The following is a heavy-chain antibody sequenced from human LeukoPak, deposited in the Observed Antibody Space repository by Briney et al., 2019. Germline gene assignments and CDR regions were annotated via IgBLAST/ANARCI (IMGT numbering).Heavy chain of an antibody. CDR2: ISAYNGNT. CDR3: ARDIVVVPAAIRYYYMDV. J-gene: IGHJ6*03. CDR1: GYTFTSYG. D-gene: IGHD2-2*02. Sequence: ASVKVSCKASGYTFTSYGISWVRQAPGPGLEWMGWISAYNGNTNYAQKLQGRVTMSTDTSTSTAYMELRSLRSDDTAVYYCARDIVVVPAAIRYYYMDVWGKGTTVTVSS. V-gene: IGHV1-18*01.